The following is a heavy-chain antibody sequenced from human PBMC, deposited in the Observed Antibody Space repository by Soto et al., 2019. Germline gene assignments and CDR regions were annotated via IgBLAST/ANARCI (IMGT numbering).Heavy chain of an antibody. CDR2: ISAYNGNT. CDR1: GYTFTSYG. D-gene: IGHD3-3*01. J-gene: IGHJ6*02. Sequence: ASVKVSCKASGYTFTSYGISWVRQAPGQGLVWMGWISAYNGNTNYAQKLQGRVTMTTDTSTSTAYMELRSLRSDDTAVYYCARRRGNDFWSGYYYYGMDVWGQGTTVTVSS. V-gene: IGHV1-18*01. CDR3: ARRRGNDFWSGYYYYGMDV.